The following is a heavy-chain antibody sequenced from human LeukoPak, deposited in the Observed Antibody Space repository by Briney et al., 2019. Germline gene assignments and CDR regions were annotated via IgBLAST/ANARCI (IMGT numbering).Heavy chain of an antibody. CDR2: ISAYNGNT. Sequence: GASVKVSCKASGYTFTSYGISWVRQAPGQGLEWMGWISAYNGNTNYAQKLQGRVTMTTDTSTSTAYMELRSLRSDDTAVYYCARDVSHVIAVAGCSGYWGQGTLVTVSS. CDR1: GYTFTSYG. D-gene: IGHD6-19*01. V-gene: IGHV1-18*01. J-gene: IGHJ4*02. CDR3: ARDVSHVIAVAGCSGY.